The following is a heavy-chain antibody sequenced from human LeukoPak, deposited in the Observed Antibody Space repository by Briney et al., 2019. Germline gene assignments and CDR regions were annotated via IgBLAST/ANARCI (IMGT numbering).Heavy chain of an antibody. V-gene: IGHV3-21*01. CDR1: GFTFSSYS. J-gene: IGHJ4*02. Sequence: PGGSLRLSFAASGFTFSSYSMNWVRQAPGKGLEWVSSISSSSSYIYYAGSVKGRFTISRDNAKNSLYLQMNSLRAEDTAVYYCARVPTYYYDSSGFSDYWGQGTLVTVSS. CDR3: ARVPTYYYDSSGFSDY. CDR2: ISSSSSYI. D-gene: IGHD3-22*01.